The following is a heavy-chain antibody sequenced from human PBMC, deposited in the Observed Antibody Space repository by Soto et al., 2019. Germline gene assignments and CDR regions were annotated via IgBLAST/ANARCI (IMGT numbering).Heavy chain of an antibody. CDR3: TTIGVAKPTAYPFDY. CDR1: GFTFSNAW. CDR2: IKSKTDGGTT. Sequence: GGSLRLSCAASGFTFSNAWMNWVRQAPGKGLEWVGRIKSKTDGGTTDYAAPVKGRFTISRDDSKNTLYLQMNSLKTEDTAVYYCTTIGVAKPTAYPFDYWGQGTLVTVSS. J-gene: IGHJ4*02. V-gene: IGHV3-15*07. D-gene: IGHD6-19*01.